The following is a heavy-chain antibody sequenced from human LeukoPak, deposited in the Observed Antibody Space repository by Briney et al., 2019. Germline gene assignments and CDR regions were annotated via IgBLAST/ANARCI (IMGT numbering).Heavy chain of an antibody. Sequence: GGSLGLSCAASGFTFSSYGMHWVRQAPGKGLEWVAVIWYDGSNKYYADSVKGRFTISRDNSKNTLYLQMNSLRAEDTAVYYCARGWRTTVTYYYYGMDVWGQGTTVTVSS. D-gene: IGHD4-11*01. V-gene: IGHV3-33*01. CDR2: IWYDGSNK. CDR3: ARGWRTTVTYYYYGMDV. CDR1: GFTFSSYG. J-gene: IGHJ6*02.